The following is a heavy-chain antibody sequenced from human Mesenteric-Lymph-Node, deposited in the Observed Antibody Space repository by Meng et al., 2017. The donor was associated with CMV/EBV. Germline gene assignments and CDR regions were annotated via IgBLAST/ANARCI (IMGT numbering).Heavy chain of an antibody. CDR1: GGSISSSSYY. D-gene: IGHD6-13*01. CDR2: IKQDGSEK. J-gene: IGHJ4*02. V-gene: IGHV3-7*01. CDR3: ARQQQLVY. Sequence: ETLSLTCTVSGGSISSSSYYWGWIRQPPGKGLEWVANIKQDGSEKYYVDSVKGRFTISRDNAKNSLYLQMNSLRAEDTAVYYCARQQQLVYWGQGTLVTVSS.